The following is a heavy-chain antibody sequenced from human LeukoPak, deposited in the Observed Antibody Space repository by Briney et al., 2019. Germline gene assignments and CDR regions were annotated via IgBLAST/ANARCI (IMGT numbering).Heavy chain of an antibody. CDR1: GFTFSSYA. CDR2: ISYDGSNK. CDR3: ARVATPAAIVGYYFDY. Sequence: GRSLRLSCAASGFTFSSYAMHWVRQAPGKGLEWVAVISYDGSNKYYADSVKGRFTISRDNSKNTLYLQMNSLRAEDTAVCYCARVATPAAIVGYYFDYWGQGTLVTVSS. D-gene: IGHD2-2*01. J-gene: IGHJ4*02. V-gene: IGHV3-30*04.